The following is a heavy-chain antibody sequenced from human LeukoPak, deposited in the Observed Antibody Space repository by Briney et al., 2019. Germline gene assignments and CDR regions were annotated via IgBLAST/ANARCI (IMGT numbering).Heavy chain of an antibody. CDR3: XRGPSEYXSSSLVMPYYYYYYMDV. Sequence: SETLXLTCTVSGYSISSGYYWGWLRQPPGGGLEWIGTIYHSGSTYYNPSLKSRVTISVDTSKNQFSLKLSSVTAAHTAVYYXXRGPSEYXSSSLVMPYYYYYYMDVWGKGTTVTVSS. CDR1: GYSISSGYY. CDR2: IYHSGST. V-gene: IGHV4-38-2*02. J-gene: IGHJ6*03. D-gene: IGHD6-6*01.